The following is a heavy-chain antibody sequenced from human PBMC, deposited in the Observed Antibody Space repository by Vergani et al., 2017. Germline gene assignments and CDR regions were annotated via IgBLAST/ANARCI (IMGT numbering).Heavy chain of an antibody. CDR2: ISGSGGST. Sequence: EVQLLESGGGLVQPGGSLRLSCAASGFTFSSYAMSWVRQAPGKGLEWVSAISGSGGSTYYADSVKGRFTISRDKSKNTLYLQMNSLRAEDTAVYYCARRRGMIGAFDIWGQGTMVTVSS. CDR3: ARRRGMIGAFDI. V-gene: IGHV3-23*01. CDR1: GFTFSSYA. D-gene: IGHD3-22*01. J-gene: IGHJ3*02.